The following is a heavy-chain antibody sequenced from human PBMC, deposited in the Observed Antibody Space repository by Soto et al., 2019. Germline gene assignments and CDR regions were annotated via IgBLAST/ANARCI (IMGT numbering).Heavy chain of an antibody. D-gene: IGHD1-26*01. J-gene: IGHJ6*02. Sequence: SETLSLTCTVSGGSISSSSYYWGWIRQPPGKGLEWIGSIYYSGSTYYNPSLKSRVTISVDTSKNQFSLKLSSVTAADTAVYYCAKGWELFYYYGMDVWGQGTTVT. CDR2: IYYSGST. V-gene: IGHV4-39*01. CDR1: GGSISSSSYY. CDR3: AKGWELFYYYGMDV.